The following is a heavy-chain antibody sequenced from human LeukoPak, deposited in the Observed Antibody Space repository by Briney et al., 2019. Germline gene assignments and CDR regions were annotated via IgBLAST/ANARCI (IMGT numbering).Heavy chain of an antibody. J-gene: IGHJ5*02. Sequence: SETLSLTCTVSGGSISSSSYYWGWIRQPPGKGLEWIGSIYYSGSTYYNPSLKSRVTISVDTSKNQFSLKLSSVTAADTAVYYCARSDIVVVVAAIKDWFDPWGQGTLVTVSS. CDR3: ARSDIVVVVAAIKDWFDP. D-gene: IGHD2-15*01. CDR2: IYYSGST. CDR1: GGSISSSSYY. V-gene: IGHV4-39*07.